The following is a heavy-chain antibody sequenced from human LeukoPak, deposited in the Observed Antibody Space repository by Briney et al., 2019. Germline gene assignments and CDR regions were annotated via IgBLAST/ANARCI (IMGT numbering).Heavy chain of an antibody. D-gene: IGHD5-12*01. V-gene: IGHV1-18*01. CDR1: GYTFTSYG. CDR2: ISAYNGNT. CDR3: ASSILVATTTYYYYGMDV. J-gene: IGHJ6*02. Sequence: ASVKVSCKASGYTFTSYGISWVRQAPGQGLECMGWISAYNGNTNYAQKLQGRVTMTTDTSTSTAYMELRSLRSDDTAVYYCASSILVATTTYYYYGMDVWGQGTTVTVSS.